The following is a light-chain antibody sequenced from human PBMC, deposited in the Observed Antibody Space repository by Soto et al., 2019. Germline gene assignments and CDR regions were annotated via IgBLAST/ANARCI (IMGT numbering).Light chain of an antibody. CDR1: QTVSNNY. V-gene: IGKV3-20*01. J-gene: IGKJ5*01. Sequence: EIVLTQSPGTLSLSPGERATLPCRASQTVSNNYLAWYQQKPGQSPSLLIFAASTRATGIPDRFSGSGSGTDFTLTISSLQSEDFAVYYCQQYNNWPPITFGQGTRLEIK. CDR3: QQYNNWPPIT. CDR2: AAS.